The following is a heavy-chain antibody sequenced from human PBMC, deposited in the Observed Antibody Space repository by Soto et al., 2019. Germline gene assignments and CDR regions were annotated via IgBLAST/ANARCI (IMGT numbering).Heavy chain of an antibody. CDR2: IYRSGST. D-gene: IGHD3-16*01. CDR3: ARTLDYGHTDV. J-gene: IGHJ6*03. V-gene: IGHV4-4*09. Sequence: QVQMQESGPGLVKPSETLSLTCTVSGDSVRNQYWSWIRRPPGRGLEWIGYIYRSGSTKYNPSLKSLLTISVDTSKNQFSLKLSSVTAADTAVYYCARTLDYGHTDVWGKGTTVTVSS. CDR1: GDSVRNQY.